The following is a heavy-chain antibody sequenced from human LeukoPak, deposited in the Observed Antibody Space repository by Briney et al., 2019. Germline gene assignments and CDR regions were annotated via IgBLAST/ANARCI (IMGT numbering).Heavy chain of an antibody. CDR1: GFTFSSFA. J-gene: IGHJ4*02. CDR3: ARETGSAVGSTDFDY. CDR2: ISGSGGST. D-gene: IGHD4-17*01. Sequence: GGSLRLSCAASGFTFSSFAMSWVRQAPGKGLEWVSAISGSGGSTYYADSVKGRFTISSDNSKNTLYLQMNSLRAEDTAVYYCARETGSAVGSTDFDYWGQGTLVTVSS. V-gene: IGHV3-23*01.